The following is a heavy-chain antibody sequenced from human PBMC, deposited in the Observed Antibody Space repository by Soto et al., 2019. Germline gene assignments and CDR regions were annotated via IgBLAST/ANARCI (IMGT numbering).Heavy chain of an antibody. V-gene: IGHV1-2*02. CDR3: ARGGGVGVAGSAAFDM. Sequence: QLHLVQSGAVVKKPGASVTVSCSASGYPVTAYYMHWVRQAPGRGLEWMGGINPDTGAAKYTQTFQGRVTMPRDTSTSTVFMELSGLTSEDTAVFYCARGGGVGVAGSAAFDMWGQGTLVTVSS. D-gene: IGHD2-15*01. CDR2: INPDTGAA. J-gene: IGHJ3*02. CDR1: GYPVTAYY.